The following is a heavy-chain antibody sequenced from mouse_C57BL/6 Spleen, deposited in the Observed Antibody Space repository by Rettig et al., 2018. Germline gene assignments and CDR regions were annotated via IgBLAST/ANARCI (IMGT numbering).Heavy chain of an antibody. CDR2: IWGGGST. D-gene: IGHD4-1*01. J-gene: IGHJ3*01. CDR3: AKWGTGTAY. V-gene: IGHV2-9*01. Sequence: LGVIWGGGSTNYNSALMSRLSISKDNSKSQVFLKMNSLQTDDTAMYYCAKWGTGTAYWGQGTLVTVSA.